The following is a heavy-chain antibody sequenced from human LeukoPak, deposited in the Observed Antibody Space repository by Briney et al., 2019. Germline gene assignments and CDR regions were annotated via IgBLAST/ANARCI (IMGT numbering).Heavy chain of an antibody. Sequence: GGSLRLSCAASGFTFSTYGMHWVRQAPGKGLEWVPFMRFNGNNIYYRDSVRGRFTISRDNSKNTLYLQMNSLRPEDTAVYYCAKDSESGHNWAPFDHWGQGTLVTVSS. J-gene: IGHJ5*02. V-gene: IGHV3-30*02. CDR1: GFTFSTYG. D-gene: IGHD3-3*01. CDR2: MRFNGNNI. CDR3: AKDSESGHNWAPFDH.